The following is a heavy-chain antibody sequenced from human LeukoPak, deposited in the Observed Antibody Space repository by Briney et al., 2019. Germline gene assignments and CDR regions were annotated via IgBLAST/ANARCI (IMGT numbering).Heavy chain of an antibody. CDR2: ISSSSSI. CDR1: GFAFSSYG. V-gene: IGHV3-48*01. J-gene: IGHJ4*02. D-gene: IGHD2-2*01. Sequence: PGGSLRLSCAASGFAFSSYGMNWVRQAPGKGLEWVSYISSSSSIYYADSVKGRFTICRDSAKSSLYLQMNSLRAEETAVYYCARELGYCSSTSCYGYWGQGTLVTVSS. CDR3: ARELGYCSSTSCYGY.